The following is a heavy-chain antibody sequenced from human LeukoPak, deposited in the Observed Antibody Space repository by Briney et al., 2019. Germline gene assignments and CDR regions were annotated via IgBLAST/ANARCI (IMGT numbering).Heavy chain of an antibody. CDR3: ARVDQVQLLLYY. Sequence: SETLSLTCTVSGGSISSYYWGWIRQPPGKGLEWIGSIYYSGSTYYNPSLKSRVTISVDTSKNQFSLKLSSVTAADTAVYYCARVDQVQLLLYYWGQGTLVTVSS. V-gene: IGHV4-39*07. CDR2: IYYSGST. D-gene: IGHD2-2*01. J-gene: IGHJ4*02. CDR1: GGSISSYY.